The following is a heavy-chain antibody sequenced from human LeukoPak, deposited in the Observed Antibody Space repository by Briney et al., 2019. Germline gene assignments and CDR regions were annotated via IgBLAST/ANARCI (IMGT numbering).Heavy chain of an antibody. CDR2: IYSGGST. J-gene: IGHJ4*02. CDR3: ARGSKWFGELIRRGEYYFDY. Sequence: GGSLRLSCAASEFSVGSNYMTWVRQAPGKGLEWVSLIYSGGSTYYADSVKGRFTISRDNSKNTLYLQMNSLGAEDTAVYYCARGSKWFGELIRRGEYYFDYGGQGTLVTVSS. V-gene: IGHV3-66*01. D-gene: IGHD3-10*01. CDR1: EFSVGSNY.